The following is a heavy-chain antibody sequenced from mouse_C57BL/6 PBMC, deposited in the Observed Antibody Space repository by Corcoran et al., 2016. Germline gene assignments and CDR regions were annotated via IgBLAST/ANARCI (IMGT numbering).Heavy chain of an antibody. CDR1: GYTFTDYY. CDR2: INPNNGGT. V-gene: IGHV1-26*01. Sequence: EVQLQQSGPELVKPGASVKISCKASGYTFTDYYMNWVKQSHGKSLEWIGDINPNNGGTSYNQKFKGKATLTVDKSSSTAYMELRSLTSEDSAVYYWARDYSTLFDYWGQGTTLTVSS. CDR3: ARDYSTLFDY. D-gene: IGHD2-12*01. J-gene: IGHJ2*01.